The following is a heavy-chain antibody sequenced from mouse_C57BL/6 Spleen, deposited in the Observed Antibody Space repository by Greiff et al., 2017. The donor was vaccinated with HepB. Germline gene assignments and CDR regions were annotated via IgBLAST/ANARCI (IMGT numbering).Heavy chain of an antibody. CDR3: ARAGDFYYYGSSFAY. CDR2: IYPGSGST. D-gene: IGHD1-1*01. J-gene: IGHJ3*01. CDR1: GYTFTSYW. Sequence: QVQLQQPGAELVKPGASVKMSCKASGYTFTSYWITWVKQRPGQGLEWIGDIYPGSGSTNYNEKFKSKATLTVDTSSSTAYMQLSSLTSEDSAVYDCARAGDFYYYGSSFAYWGQGTLVTVSA. V-gene: IGHV1-55*01.